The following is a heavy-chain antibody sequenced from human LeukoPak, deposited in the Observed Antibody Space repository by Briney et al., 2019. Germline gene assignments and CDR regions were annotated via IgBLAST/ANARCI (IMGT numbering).Heavy chain of an antibody. CDR1: GFTFTNYA. Sequence: GGSLRLPCAASGFTFTNYALHWVRQAPGKGLEWVAVISYDGTNKYYADSVKGRFTISRDNSKNTLSLQMNSLRAEDTALYYCARGFVLGAAKNYFDYWGQGALVTVSS. V-gene: IGHV3-30-3*01. J-gene: IGHJ4*02. CDR3: ARGFVLGAAKNYFDY. CDR2: ISYDGTNK. D-gene: IGHD2-21*02.